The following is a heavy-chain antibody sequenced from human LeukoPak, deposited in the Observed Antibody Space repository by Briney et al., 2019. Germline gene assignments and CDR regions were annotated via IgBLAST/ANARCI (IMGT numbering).Heavy chain of an antibody. V-gene: IGHV4-34*01. J-gene: IGHJ3*02. CDR3: AGRPGVGANVFPFDI. Sequence: PSETLSLTCAVYGGSFSGYYWSWIRQPPGKGLEWIGEINHSGSTNYNPSLKSRVTISVDTSKNQFSLKLSSVTAADTAVCYCAGRPGVGANVFPFDIWGQGTMVTVSS. CDR2: INHSGST. D-gene: IGHD1-26*01. CDR1: GGSFSGYY.